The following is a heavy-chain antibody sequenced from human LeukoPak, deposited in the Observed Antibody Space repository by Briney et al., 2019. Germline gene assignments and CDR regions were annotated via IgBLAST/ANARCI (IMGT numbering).Heavy chain of an antibody. V-gene: IGHV3-21*01. Sequence: GGSLRLSCAASGFTFSSYSMNWVRQAPGKGLEWVSSISPSSSYIYYGDSVKGRFTISRDNAKNSLYLQMNSLRAEDTAVYYCTRDPYGHYASDYWGQGTLVTVSS. CDR3: TRDPYGHYASDY. J-gene: IGHJ4*02. CDR2: ISPSSSYI. D-gene: IGHD4-17*01. CDR1: GFTFSSYS.